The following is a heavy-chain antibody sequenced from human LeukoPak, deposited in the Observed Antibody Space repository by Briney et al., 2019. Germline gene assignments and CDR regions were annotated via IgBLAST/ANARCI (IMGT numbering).Heavy chain of an antibody. V-gene: IGHV4-38-2*01. J-gene: IGHJ4*02. CDR2: VYHSGVT. D-gene: IGHD3-10*01. Sequence: SETLSLTCAVSGYSIRSGYYWGWIRQPPGKGLKWIGSVYHSGVTYYNPSLKSRVSISVDTSKNQFSMKLSSVTAADTATYYCAGWSGELLSLFAFWGQGTLVTVYS. CDR1: GYSIRSGYY. CDR3: AGWSGELLSLFAF.